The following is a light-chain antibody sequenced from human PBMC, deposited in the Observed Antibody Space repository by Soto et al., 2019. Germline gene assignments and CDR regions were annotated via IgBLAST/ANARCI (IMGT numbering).Light chain of an antibody. CDR3: SSYGGRTPVL. Sequence: QSVLTQPPSASGSPGQSVTISCTGTNSDVGLYNFVSWYQHHPGNAPKLIIYEVTKRPSGVPDRFSGSKSGNTASLTVSGLRAEDEAAYYCSSYGGRTPVLFGGGTPLTVL. V-gene: IGLV2-8*01. J-gene: IGLJ2*01. CDR2: EVT. CDR1: NSDVGLYNF.